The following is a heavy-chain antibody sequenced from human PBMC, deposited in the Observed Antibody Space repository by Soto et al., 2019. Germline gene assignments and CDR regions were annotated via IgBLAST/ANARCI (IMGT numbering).Heavy chain of an antibody. D-gene: IGHD2-15*01. CDR2: ISGNGINT. CDR3: ANKRGYCSPTHCPNWFDS. CDR1: GLTFSSYG. J-gene: IGHJ5*01. Sequence: EEQLLESGGGLVQPGGSLRLSCVASGLTFSSYGMSWFRQSSGKGLEWVSGISGNGINTYYADSVKGRFTISRDNSKNTLYLEMNALRVEDAALYYCANKRGYCSPTHCPNWFDSWGQGTLVTVSS. V-gene: IGHV3-23*01.